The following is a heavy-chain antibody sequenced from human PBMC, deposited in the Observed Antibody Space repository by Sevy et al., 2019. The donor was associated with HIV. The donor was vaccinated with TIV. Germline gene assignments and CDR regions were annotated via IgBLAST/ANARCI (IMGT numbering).Heavy chain of an antibody. Sequence: GGSLRLSCAASGFSGSISYMSWVRQAPGRGLECVSVIYGGGGTYYADSVKGRFTISRDNSKNTMYLQMNSLRAEDTAVYYCARERGDGYNYYSWGQGTLVTVSS. CDR3: ARERGDGYNYYS. V-gene: IGHV3-53*01. D-gene: IGHD5-12*01. CDR2: IYGGGGT. CDR1: GFSGSISY. J-gene: IGHJ4*02.